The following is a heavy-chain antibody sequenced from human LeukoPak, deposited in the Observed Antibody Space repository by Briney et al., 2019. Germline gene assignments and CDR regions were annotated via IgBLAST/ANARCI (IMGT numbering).Heavy chain of an antibody. Sequence: PGGSLRLSCAASGFTFSSYGMHWVRQAPGKGLEWVSAISGSGGSTYYADSVKGRFTISRDNSKNTLYLQMNSLRAEDTAIYYCAKDQGPIAAASWYFDLWGRGTLVTVSS. D-gene: IGHD6-13*01. CDR3: AKDQGPIAAASWYFDL. CDR1: GFTFSSYG. V-gene: IGHV3-23*01. J-gene: IGHJ2*01. CDR2: ISGSGGST.